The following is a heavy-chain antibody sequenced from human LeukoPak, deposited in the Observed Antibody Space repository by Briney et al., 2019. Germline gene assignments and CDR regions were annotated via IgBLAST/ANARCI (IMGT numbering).Heavy chain of an antibody. V-gene: IGHV3-23*01. Sequence: PGGSLRLSCAASGFTFSGFAMSWIRQAPGKGLEWVSSISRSGESTFYADSVRGRFTISRDNSKNTVSLQMESLRAEDTALYDCAKDYAVGSIDYWGQGTLVAASS. CDR2: ISRSGEST. D-gene: IGHD3-16*01. CDR1: GFTFSGFA. CDR3: AKDYAVGSIDY. J-gene: IGHJ4*02.